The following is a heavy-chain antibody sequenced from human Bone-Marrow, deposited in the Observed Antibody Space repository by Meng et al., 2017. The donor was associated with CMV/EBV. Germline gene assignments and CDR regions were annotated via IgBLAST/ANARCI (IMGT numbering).Heavy chain of an antibody. Sequence: ASVKVSCKAPGYTFTSYDINWVRQATGQGLEWMGWMNPNSGNTGYAQKFQGRVTITRNTSISTAYMELSSLRSEDTAVYYCARWVNRLDYYYYGMDGWGQGTTVTVSS. CDR3: ARWVNRLDYYYYGMDG. D-gene: IGHD1/OR15-1a*01. V-gene: IGHV1-8*03. CDR1: GYTFTSYD. CDR2: MNPNSGNT. J-gene: IGHJ6*02.